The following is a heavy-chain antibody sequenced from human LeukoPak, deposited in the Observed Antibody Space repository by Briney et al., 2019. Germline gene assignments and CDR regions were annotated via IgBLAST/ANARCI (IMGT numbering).Heavy chain of an antibody. CDR2: IHYSGNT. CDR3: ARLGAGPTYYDFWSGYSSFYFDY. Sequence: SETLSLTCTVSGGSTSSSNYYWGWIRQPPGKGLEWIGGIHYSGNTYYNPSLKSRVTIPVDTSKNQFSLKLSSVTAADTAVYYCARLGAGPTYYDFWSGYSSFYFDYWGQGTLVTVSS. D-gene: IGHD3-3*01. CDR1: GGSTSSSNYY. J-gene: IGHJ4*02. V-gene: IGHV4-39*01.